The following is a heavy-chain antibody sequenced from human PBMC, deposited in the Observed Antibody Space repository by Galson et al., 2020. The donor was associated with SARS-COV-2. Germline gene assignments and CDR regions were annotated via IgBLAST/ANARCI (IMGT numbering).Heavy chain of an antibody. J-gene: IGHJ5*02. CDR3: VRAPVGRNWFDP. CDR1: GGSISSYY. V-gene: IGHV4-59*13. D-gene: IGHD1-26*01. CDR2: IYYSGNT. Sequence: SETLSLTCTVSGGSISSYYWSWFRQPPGKGLEWIGYIYYSGNTNYNPSLKSRVTISVDTSKNQFSLELNSVTPADTAVYYCVRAPVGRNWFDPWGQGTLVTVSS.